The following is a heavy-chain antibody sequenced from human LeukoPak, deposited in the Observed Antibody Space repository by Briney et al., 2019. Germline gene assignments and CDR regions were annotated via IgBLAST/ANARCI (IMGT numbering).Heavy chain of an antibody. D-gene: IGHD2-2*01. CDR1: GGSISSGDYY. CDR2: TYYSGST. J-gene: IGHJ6*03. CDR3: ARLVPADTYYYYYYMDV. V-gene: IGHV4-30-4*08. Sequence: PSETLSLTCTVSGGSISSGDYYWSWIRQPPGKGLEWIGYTYYSGSTYYNPSLKSRVTISVDTSKNQFSLKLSSVTAVDTAVYYCARLVPADTYYYYYYMDVWGKGTTVTVSS.